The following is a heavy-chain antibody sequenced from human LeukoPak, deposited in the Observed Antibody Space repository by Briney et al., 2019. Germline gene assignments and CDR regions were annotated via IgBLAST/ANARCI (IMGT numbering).Heavy chain of an antibody. V-gene: IGHV3-7*03. CDR3: AKDSEFGQRGVFDY. J-gene: IGHJ4*02. CDR1: GFSMSVYW. Sequence: GGSLRLSCEASGFSMSVYWMSWVRQAPGKGLEWVGNIKQDGSERNYVDSVKGRFTISRDNAKNSLYLQMNSLRAEDTALYYCAKDSEFGQRGVFDYWGQGTLVTVSS. CDR2: IKQDGSER. D-gene: IGHD3-10*01.